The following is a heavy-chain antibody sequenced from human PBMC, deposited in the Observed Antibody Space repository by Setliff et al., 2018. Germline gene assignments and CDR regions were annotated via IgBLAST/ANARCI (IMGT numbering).Heavy chain of an antibody. J-gene: IGHJ5*02. CDR1: GFTLSEYG. V-gene: IGHV3-49*04. Sequence: GGSLRLSCTASGFTLSEYGMNWVRQAPGKGLEWVGFIRSKASGGTTEYAASVKGRFSISRDDSKSIAYLQMNSLKAEDTALYYCVRTFNGSPADRWGQGTLVTVSS. D-gene: IGHD2-2*01. CDR3: VRTFNGSPADR. CDR2: IRSKASGGTT.